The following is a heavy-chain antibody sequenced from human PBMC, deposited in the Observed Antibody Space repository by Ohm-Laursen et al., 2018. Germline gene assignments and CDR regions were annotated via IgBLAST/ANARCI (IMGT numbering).Heavy chain of an antibody. CDR3: ARRSGRFDY. J-gene: IGHJ4*02. D-gene: IGHD1-26*01. V-gene: IGHV3-9*01. Sequence: SLRLSCTASGFTFNNFGMHWVRQAPGKGLEWVSGITWNSGSIGYADSVKGRFTIARDNAKNSLYLQMNSLRAEDTAVYYCARRSGRFDYWGQGTLVTVSS. CDR1: GFTFNNFG. CDR2: ITWNSGSI.